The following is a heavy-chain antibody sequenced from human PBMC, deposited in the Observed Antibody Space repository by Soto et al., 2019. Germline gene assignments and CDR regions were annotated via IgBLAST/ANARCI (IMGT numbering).Heavy chain of an antibody. V-gene: IGHV3-30*03. CDR1: GFTFSSHG. Sequence: QVQLVESGGGVVQPEKSLRLSCAASGFTFSSHGMHWVRQAPGKGLEWVAVISSDGTNKYYADSAKGRFTISRDNSKNTLYLQMNSLRAEDTAVYYCASRVPHGTYGAPYFQHWGQGTLVTVS. CDR3: ASRVPHGTYGAPYFQH. CDR2: ISSDGTNK. D-gene: IGHD1-26*01. J-gene: IGHJ1*01.